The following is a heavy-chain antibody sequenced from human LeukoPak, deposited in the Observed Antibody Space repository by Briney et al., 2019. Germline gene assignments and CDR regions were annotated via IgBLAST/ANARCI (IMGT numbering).Heavy chain of an antibody. D-gene: IGHD1-1*01. CDR2: SSAYSGNT. V-gene: IGHV1-18*01. CDR3: ARDIATVQHQD. CDR1: GYTFTNYG. Sequence: ASVKVSCKTSGYTFTNYGISWVRHAPGQGLEWMGWSSAYSGNTNYVQKFRGRVAMTTDTSTSTVYMDLRSLRSDDTAVYYCARDIATVQHQDWGQGTLVSVSS. J-gene: IGHJ4*02.